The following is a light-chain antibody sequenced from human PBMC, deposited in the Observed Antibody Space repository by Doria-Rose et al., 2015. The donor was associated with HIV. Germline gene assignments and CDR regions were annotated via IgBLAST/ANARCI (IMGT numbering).Light chain of an antibody. Sequence: DIQVTQSPSSLSASVGDRVTITCRASQSTGSFLHWYQQKPGKAPKLLIYAASSLQNGVTSRFSGSGSGTDFTLTISSLQPEDFATYFCQQSYSTPLTFGGGTKVEIK. J-gene: IGKJ4*01. CDR2: AAS. CDR3: QQSYSTPLT. CDR1: QSTGSF. V-gene: IGKV1-39*01.